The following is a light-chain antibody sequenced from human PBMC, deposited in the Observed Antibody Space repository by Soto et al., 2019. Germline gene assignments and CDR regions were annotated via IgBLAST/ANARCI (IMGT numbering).Light chain of an antibody. Sequence: EIVMTQSPATLSVSPGERATLSCRASQSVSSNLAWYQQKPGQAPRLLIYSASTRATGIPSRFSGSGSGTAFTLTTSSLQSEDFVVYYCQQHNNWGPYTLGQGTKLEIK. CDR1: QSVSSN. J-gene: IGKJ2*01. CDR2: SAS. CDR3: QQHNNWGPYT. V-gene: IGKV3-15*01.